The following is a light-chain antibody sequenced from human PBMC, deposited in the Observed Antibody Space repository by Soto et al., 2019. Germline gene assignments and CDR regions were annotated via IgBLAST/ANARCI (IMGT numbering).Light chain of an antibody. Sequence: DIQMTQSPSSLSASVGDRVTITCRASQNVDNCVSWYQQTPGKAPKLLIYASSTLQSGVPSRFSGSGSGTDFTLTISGLQRGDLATYYCQHTHSAPATFGQGTRVDIK. J-gene: IGKJ1*01. CDR3: QHTHSAPAT. CDR1: QNVDNC. CDR2: ASS. V-gene: IGKV1-39*01.